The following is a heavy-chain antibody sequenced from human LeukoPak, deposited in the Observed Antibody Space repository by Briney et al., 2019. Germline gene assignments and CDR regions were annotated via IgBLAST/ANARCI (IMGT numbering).Heavy chain of an antibody. CDR1: GFTFSDYY. CDR3: ARMGIAAVGAYYFDH. V-gene: IGHV3-11*06. CDR2: ISRNSYT. Sequence: KPGGSLRLSCAASGFTFSDYYMSWIRQAPGKGLEWVSYISRNSYTNYADSVKGRFTISRDNAKNSLYLQMASLRAEDTAVYYCARMGIAAVGAYYFDHWGQGTLVAVSS. J-gene: IGHJ4*02. D-gene: IGHD6-13*01.